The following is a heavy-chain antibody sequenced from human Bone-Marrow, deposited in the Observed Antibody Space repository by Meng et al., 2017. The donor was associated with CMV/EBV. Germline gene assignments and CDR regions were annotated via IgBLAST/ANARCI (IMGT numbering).Heavy chain of an antibody. D-gene: IGHD2-2*02. J-gene: IGHJ4*02. CDR1: GGSFSGYY. CDR2: IYYSGST. Sequence: SEPLSLTCAVYGGSFSGYYWSWIRQPPGKGLEWIGYIYYSGSTNYNPSLKSRVTISVDTSKNQFSLKLSSVTAADTAVYYCARARLGYCSSTSCYTYDYWGQGTLVTVSS. CDR3: ARARLGYCSSTSCYTYDY. V-gene: IGHV4-59*12.